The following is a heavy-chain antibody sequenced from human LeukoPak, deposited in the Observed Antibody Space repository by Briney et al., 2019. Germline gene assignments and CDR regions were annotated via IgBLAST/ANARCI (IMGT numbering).Heavy chain of an antibody. CDR2: IWYDGSNK. CDR3: ARELPPVVRYYFDF. CDR1: GFTVSTNC. Sequence: PGGSLRLSCSASGFTVSTNCMTWVRQAPGKGLEWVAVIWYDGSNKYYADSVKGRFTISRDNSNNTLYLQMNSLRAEDTAVYYCARELPPVVRYYFDFWGQGTLVTVSS. J-gene: IGHJ4*02. V-gene: IGHV3-33*08. D-gene: IGHD3-22*01.